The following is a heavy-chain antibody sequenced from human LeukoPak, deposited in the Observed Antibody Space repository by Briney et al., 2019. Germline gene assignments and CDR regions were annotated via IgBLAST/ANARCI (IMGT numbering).Heavy chain of an antibody. Sequence: SVKVSCKASGGTFSSYAISWVRQAPGQGLEWMGRIIPILGIANYTQKFQGRVTITADKSTSTAYMELSSLRSEDTAVYYCARAGGSGRLDYWGQGTLVTVSS. CDR2: IIPILGIA. V-gene: IGHV1-69*04. CDR3: ARAGGSGRLDY. D-gene: IGHD2-15*01. J-gene: IGHJ4*02. CDR1: GGTFSSYA.